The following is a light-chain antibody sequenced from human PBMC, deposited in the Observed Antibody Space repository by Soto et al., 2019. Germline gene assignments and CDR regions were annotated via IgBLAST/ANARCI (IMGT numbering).Light chain of an antibody. CDR2: AAS. Sequence: IQLTQSPSSLSASVGDRVTITCRASEAIRSALGWYQQKPGKVPKLLIYAASTLQSGVPSRFSGLGSGTDFALTITSLQPDDSETYYCQQSYTTVYSFGQGTKVDI. J-gene: IGKJ1*01. V-gene: IGKV1-39*01. CDR3: QQSYTTVYS. CDR1: EAIRSA.